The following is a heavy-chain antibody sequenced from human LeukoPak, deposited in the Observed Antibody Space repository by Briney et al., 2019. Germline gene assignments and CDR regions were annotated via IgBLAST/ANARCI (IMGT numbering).Heavy chain of an antibody. CDR1: GFTFDDYA. D-gene: IGHD2-15*01. V-gene: IGHV3-43D*03. Sequence: GGSLRLSCAASGFTFDDYAMHWVRQPPGKGLEWVSLIGWNGGSTDYGDSVKGRFTISRDNSKNSLYLQMNSLRPEDTALYYCAKGAVVVAATPYFDYWGQGTLVTVSS. CDR3: AKGAVVVAATPYFDY. CDR2: IGWNGGST. J-gene: IGHJ4*02.